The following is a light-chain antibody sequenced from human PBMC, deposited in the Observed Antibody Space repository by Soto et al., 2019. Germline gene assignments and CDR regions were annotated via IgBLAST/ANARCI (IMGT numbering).Light chain of an antibody. Sequence: EISMTQFPAILSASPGGGATLSCRAAQDVTTNFAWYQQKPGQAPRLLIYGASSRATGIPDRFSGSGSGTGFTLTISRLEPEDFAVYYCQQYGSSPITFGQGTRLEI. V-gene: IGKV3-20*01. CDR2: GAS. J-gene: IGKJ5*01. CDR1: QDVTTN. CDR3: QQYGSSPIT.